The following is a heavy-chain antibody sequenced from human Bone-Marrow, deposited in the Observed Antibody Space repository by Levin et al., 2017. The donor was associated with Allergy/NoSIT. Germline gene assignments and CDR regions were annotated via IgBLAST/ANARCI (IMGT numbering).Heavy chain of an antibody. Sequence: GESLKISCEASGFTFRNYAMHWVRQAPGKGLEWVAVIWSDGNNQKYAGPVKGRFIISRDNSKNTLYLQMNSLRAEDTGSYYCARDWALTGIDEPTLLNDHWGQGTLVTVSS. V-gene: IGHV3-33*01. CDR2: IWSDGNNQ. CDR3: ARDWALTGIDEPTLLNDH. D-gene: IGHD3-9*01. J-gene: IGHJ4*02. CDR1: GFTFRNYA.